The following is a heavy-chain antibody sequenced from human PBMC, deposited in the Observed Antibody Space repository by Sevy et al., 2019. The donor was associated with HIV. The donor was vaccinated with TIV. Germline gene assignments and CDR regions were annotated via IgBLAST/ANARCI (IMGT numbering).Heavy chain of an antibody. CDR3: ARAYTSGSGRTQNY. Sequence: GWSLRLSCAASGFTFSNYWMSWVRQAPGKGLEWVANIKEEGSEKYYVDSVKGRFTISRDNAKNSLYLQMNSLRVEDAAVYYCARAYTSGSGRTQNYWGQGTLVTVSS. CDR2: IKEEGSEK. D-gene: IGHD6-19*01. V-gene: IGHV3-7*03. CDR1: GFTFSNYW. J-gene: IGHJ4*02.